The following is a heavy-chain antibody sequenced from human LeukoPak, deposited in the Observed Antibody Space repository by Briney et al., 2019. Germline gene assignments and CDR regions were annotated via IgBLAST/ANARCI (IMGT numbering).Heavy chain of an antibody. D-gene: IGHD3-10*01. Sequence: ASVKVSFKASGYTFTSYAISWVRQAPGQGPEWMGWISAYNGNTNYAQELQGRVTMTTDTSTSTAYMELRSLRSDDTAVYYCAREVTMVRGVIPGGMDVWGQGTTVTVSS. CDR2: ISAYNGNT. J-gene: IGHJ6*02. V-gene: IGHV1-18*01. CDR3: AREVTMVRGVIPGGMDV. CDR1: GYTFTSYA.